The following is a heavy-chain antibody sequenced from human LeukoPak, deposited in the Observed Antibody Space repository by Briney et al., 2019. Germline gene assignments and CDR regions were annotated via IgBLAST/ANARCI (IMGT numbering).Heavy chain of an antibody. Sequence: SETLSLTCAVYGGSFSGYYWSWIRQPPGKGLEWIGEISHSGSTNYNPSLKSRVTISVDTSKNQFSLKLSSVTAADTAVYYCARGFIVVVVAARFTYYYGMDVWGQGTTVTVSS. CDR1: GGSFSGYY. CDR3: ARGFIVVVVAARFTYYYGMDV. D-gene: IGHD2-15*01. CDR2: ISHSGST. J-gene: IGHJ6*02. V-gene: IGHV4-34*01.